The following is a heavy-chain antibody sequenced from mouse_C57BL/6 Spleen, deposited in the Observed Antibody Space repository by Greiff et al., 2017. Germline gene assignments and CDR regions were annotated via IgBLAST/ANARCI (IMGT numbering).Heavy chain of an antibody. D-gene: IGHD2-13*01. J-gene: IGHJ3*01. CDR1: GYSITSGYY. CDR3: ARGDRGEFAY. CDR2: ISYDGSN. V-gene: IGHV3-6*01. Sequence: ESGPGLVKPSQSLSLTCSVTGYSITSGYYWNWIRQFPGNKLEWMGYISYDGSNNYNPSLKNRISITRDTSKNQFFLKLNSVTTEDTATYYCARGDRGEFAYWGQGTLVTVSA.